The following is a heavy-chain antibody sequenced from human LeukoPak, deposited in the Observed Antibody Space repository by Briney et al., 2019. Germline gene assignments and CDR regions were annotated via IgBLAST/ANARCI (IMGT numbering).Heavy chain of an antibody. CDR3: ARDHCSSTSCFDY. V-gene: IGHV3-11*01. CDR1: GFTVSSNY. CDR2: ISSSGSTI. J-gene: IGHJ4*02. Sequence: GGSLRLSCAASGFTVSSNYMSWVRQAPGKGLEWVSYISSSGSTIYYADSVKGRFTISRDNAKNSLYLQMNSLRAEDTAVYYCARDHCSSTSCFDYWGQGTLVTVSS. D-gene: IGHD2-2*01.